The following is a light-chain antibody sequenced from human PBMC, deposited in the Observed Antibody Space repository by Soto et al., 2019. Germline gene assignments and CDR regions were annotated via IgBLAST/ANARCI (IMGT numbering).Light chain of an antibody. J-gene: IGKJ5*01. CDR1: QTVSSNY. V-gene: IGKV3-20*01. CDR3: QQYTGPPTT. Sequence: LKQSPDTLSLKPGERATLSCRASQTVSSNYLAWCQQRPGRAPRLLIYGASTRAAGIPDRFSGSGSGTDFTLTITRLEPEDSAVYFCQQYTGPPTTFGQGTLLEIK. CDR2: GAS.